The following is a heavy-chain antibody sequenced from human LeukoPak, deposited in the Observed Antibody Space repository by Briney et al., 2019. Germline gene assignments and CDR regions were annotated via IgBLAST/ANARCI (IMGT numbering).Heavy chain of an antibody. CDR1: GGSFSGYY. Sequence: ASETLSLTCAVYGGSFSGYYWSWIRQPPGKGLEWIGEINHSGSTNYNPSLKSRVTISVDTSKNQFSLKLSSVTAADTAVYYCARGGVWNGSGSYCYFDYWGQGTLVTVSS. J-gene: IGHJ4*02. CDR3: ARGGVWNGSGSYCYFDY. V-gene: IGHV4-34*01. CDR2: INHSGST. D-gene: IGHD3-10*01.